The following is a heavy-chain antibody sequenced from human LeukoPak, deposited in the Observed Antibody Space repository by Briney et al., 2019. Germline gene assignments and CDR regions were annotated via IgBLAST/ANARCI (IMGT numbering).Heavy chain of an antibody. D-gene: IGHD6-25*01. CDR2: ISWNSGSI. CDR1: GFTFDDYA. CDR3: AKDIKRPSSSSGAFDI. J-gene: IGHJ3*02. V-gene: IGHV3-9*01. Sequence: PGRSLRLSCAGSGFTFDDYAMHWVRQAPGKGLEWVSGISWNSGSIGYADSVKGRFTISRDNAKNSLYLQMNSLRAEDTALYYCAKDIKRPSSSSGAFDISGQGTMVTVSS.